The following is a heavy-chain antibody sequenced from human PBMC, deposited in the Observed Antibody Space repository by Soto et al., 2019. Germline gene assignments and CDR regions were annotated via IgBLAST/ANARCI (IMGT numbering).Heavy chain of an antibody. V-gene: IGHV3-7*01. CDR3: ARDRRGWVLRFLERKGGYFDP. CDR2: IKQDGSEK. D-gene: IGHD3-3*01. J-gene: IGHJ5*02. CDR1: GFTFSSYW. Sequence: EVQLVESGGGLVQPGGSLRLSCAASGFTFSSYWMSWVRQAPGKGLEWVANIKQDGSEKYYVDSVKGRFTISRDNAKNSLYLQMNSLRAEDTAVYYCARDRRGWVLRFLERKGGYFDPWGQGTLVTVSS.